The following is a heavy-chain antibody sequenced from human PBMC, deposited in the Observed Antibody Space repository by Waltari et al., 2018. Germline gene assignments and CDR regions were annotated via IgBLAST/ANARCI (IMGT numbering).Heavy chain of an antibody. V-gene: IGHV3-7*01. J-gene: IGHJ4*02. CDR2: IKQDGSEK. D-gene: IGHD1-7*01. CDR3: ARDIKNNWNYRETDY. Sequence: EVQLVASGGGLVQPGGSLRLSCAASGFTFSSQWMRWVRQAAGEGLEWVANIKQDGSEKYYVDSVKGRVTISRDNAKNSLYLQMNSLRAEDTAVYYCARDIKNNWNYRETDYWGQGTLVTVSS. CDR1: GFTFSSQW.